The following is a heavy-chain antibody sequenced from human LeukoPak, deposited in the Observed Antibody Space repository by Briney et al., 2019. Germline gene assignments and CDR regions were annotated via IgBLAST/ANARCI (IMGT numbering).Heavy chain of an antibody. CDR3: ARDIVVVVAATPGYFDY. J-gene: IGHJ4*02. CDR2: ISGSGGST. V-gene: IGHV3-23*01. Sequence: GGSLRLSCAASGFTFSSYAMSWVRQAPGKGLEWVSAISGSGGSTYCADSVKGRFTISRDNSKNTLYLQMNSLRAEDTAVYYCARDIVVVVAATPGYFDYWGQGTLVTVSS. D-gene: IGHD2-15*01. CDR1: GFTFSSYA.